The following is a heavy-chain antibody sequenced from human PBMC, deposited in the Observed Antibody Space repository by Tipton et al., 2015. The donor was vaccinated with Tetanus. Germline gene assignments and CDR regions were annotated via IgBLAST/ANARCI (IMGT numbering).Heavy chain of an antibody. V-gene: IGHV3-9*01. CDR2: ISWNSGSI. CDR1: GFTFDDYA. J-gene: IGHJ4*02. Sequence: SLRLSCAASGFTFDDYAMHWVRQAPGKGLEWVSGISWNSGSIGYADSVKGRFTISRDNAKNSLYLQMNSLRAEDTALYYCAKDIERWAYYDSSGFDYWGQGTLVTVSS. D-gene: IGHD3-22*01. CDR3: AKDIERWAYYDSSGFDY.